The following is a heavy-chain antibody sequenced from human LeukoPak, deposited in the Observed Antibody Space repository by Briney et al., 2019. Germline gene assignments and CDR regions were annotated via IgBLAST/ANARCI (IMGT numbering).Heavy chain of an antibody. D-gene: IGHD2-21*02. J-gene: IGHJ4*02. CDR1: GLTFSGYG. CDR3: ARGYCSGDCFTLFDY. CDR2: ISYDGSNK. V-gene: IGHV3-30*06. Sequence: GGSLRLSCAASGLTFSGYGIHWVRQAPGKGLEWVAVISYDGSNKYYADSVKGRFTISRDNSKNTLYLQMNSLRAEDTAVYYCARGYCSGDCFTLFDYWGQGTLVTVSS.